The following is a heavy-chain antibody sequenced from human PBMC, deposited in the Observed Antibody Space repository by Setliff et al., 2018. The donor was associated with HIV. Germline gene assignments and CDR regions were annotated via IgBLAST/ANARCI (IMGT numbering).Heavy chain of an antibody. Sequence: SETLSLTCSVSGGPMSSHYWSWIRQPPGKGLEWIGTIYYSGSTYYKPSLKSRGTISVDTSKNQFYLNLNSVTAADSAVYYCTLTSRLDGYFDPWGQGTLVTVSS. CDR1: GGPMSSHY. V-gene: IGHV4-59*11. J-gene: IGHJ5*02. CDR3: TLTSRLDGYFDP. CDR2: IYYSGST. D-gene: IGHD5-12*01.